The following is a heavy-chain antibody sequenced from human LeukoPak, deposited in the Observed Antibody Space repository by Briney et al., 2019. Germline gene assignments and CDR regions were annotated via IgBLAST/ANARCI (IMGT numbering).Heavy chain of an antibody. CDR2: ISSSSSYT. CDR3: AREGDSSSWTYYFDY. D-gene: IGHD6-13*01. CDR1: GFTFSSYS. Sequence: GGSLRLSCAASGFTFSSYSMNWVRQAPGKGLEWVSSISSSSSYTYYADSVKGRFTISRDNAKNSLYLQMNSLRAEDTAVYYCAREGDSSSWTYYFDYWGQGTLVTASS. V-gene: IGHV3-21*01. J-gene: IGHJ4*02.